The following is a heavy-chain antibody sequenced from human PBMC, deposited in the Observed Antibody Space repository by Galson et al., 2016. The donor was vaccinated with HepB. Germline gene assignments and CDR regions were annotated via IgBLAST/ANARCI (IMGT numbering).Heavy chain of an antibody. D-gene: IGHD6-19*01. J-gene: IGHJ4*02. V-gene: IGHV6-1*01. CDR3: ARDAYVAATGGDGFDY. CDR2: TEYRAKWLR. CDR1: GDSVSSDRAS. Sequence: CAISGDSVSSDRASWNWIRQTPSRGLEWLGKTEYRAKWLREYAPSVKGRITINPDTAKNQFSLQLTSVTPEDTAVYYCARDAYVAATGGDGFDYWGQGILVTVSS.